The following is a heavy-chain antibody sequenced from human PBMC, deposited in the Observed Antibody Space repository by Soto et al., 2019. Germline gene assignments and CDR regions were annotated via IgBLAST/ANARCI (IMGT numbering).Heavy chain of an antibody. V-gene: IGHV4-34*01. CDR1: GGSFRGYY. CDR3: ARGASRRRYCSGGSCYGAFDI. Sequence: SDTLSLTCAVYGGSFRGYYWSLIRQPPGQGLEWIGEINHSGSTNYNPSLKSRVTISVDTSKNQFSLKLSSVTAADTAVYYCARGASRRRYCSGGSCYGAFDIWGQGTMVT. J-gene: IGHJ3*02. CDR2: INHSGST. D-gene: IGHD2-15*01.